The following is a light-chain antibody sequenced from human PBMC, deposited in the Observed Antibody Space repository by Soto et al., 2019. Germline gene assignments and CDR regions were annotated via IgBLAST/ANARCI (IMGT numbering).Light chain of an antibody. V-gene: IGLV1-40*01. CDR2: GNS. J-gene: IGLJ3*02. CDR1: SSNIGAGYD. CDR3: PSYDSSLSGWV. Sequence: QLVLTQPPSVSGAPGQRVTISCTGSSSNIGAGYDVHWYQQLPGTAPKLLIYGNSNRPSGVPDRFSGSKSGPSASLAITGLQAEDEADYYCPSYDSSLSGWVFGGGTKVTVL.